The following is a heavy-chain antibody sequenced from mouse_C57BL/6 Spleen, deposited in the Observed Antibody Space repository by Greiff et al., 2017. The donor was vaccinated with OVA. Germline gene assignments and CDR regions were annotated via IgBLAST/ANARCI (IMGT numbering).Heavy chain of an antibody. J-gene: IGHJ4*01. V-gene: IGHV1-64*01. CDR1: GYTFTSYW. CDR3: ARSGNDAYYAMDY. CDR2: IHPNSGST. Sequence: QVQLQQPGAELVKPGASVKLSCKASGYTFTSYWMHWVKQRPGQGLEWIGMIHPNSGSTNYNEKFKSKATLTVDKSSSTAYMQLSSLTSEDSAVYYCARSGNDAYYAMDYWGQGTSVTVSS. D-gene: IGHD2-3*01.